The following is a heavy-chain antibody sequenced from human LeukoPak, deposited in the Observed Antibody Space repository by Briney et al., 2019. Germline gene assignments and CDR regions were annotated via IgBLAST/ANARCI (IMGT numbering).Heavy chain of an antibody. Sequence: PSETLSLTCTVSGGSVSTGSYYWIWIRQPPGKGLEWIGYIYYSGSTKYNPSLKSRVTISVDTSKIQFSLKLFSVTAADTAVYYCARFLYSSGWYFDFWGQRTLVTVSS. CDR1: GGSVSTGSYY. D-gene: IGHD6-19*01. V-gene: IGHV4-61*01. J-gene: IGHJ4*02. CDR2: IYYSGST. CDR3: ARFLYSSGWYFDF.